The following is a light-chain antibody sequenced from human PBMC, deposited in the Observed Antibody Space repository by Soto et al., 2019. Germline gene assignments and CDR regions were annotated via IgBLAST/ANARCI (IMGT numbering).Light chain of an antibody. J-gene: IGKJ4*01. V-gene: IGKV1-39*01. CDR2: AAS. CDR3: QQSYRTPLT. CDR1: QSISSY. Sequence: DIQMTQSPSSLSASVGDRVTITCRASQSISSYLNWYQQKPGKAPKLLIYAASSLQSGVPSRFSGRGSGTDFTLTITSLQPEDFATYHCQQSYRTPLTFGGGTKVEIK.